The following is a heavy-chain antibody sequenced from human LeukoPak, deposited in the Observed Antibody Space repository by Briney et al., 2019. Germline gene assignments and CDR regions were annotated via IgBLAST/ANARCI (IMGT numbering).Heavy chain of an antibody. CDR2: ISAYNGNT. CDR3: ARSSDWNSIDY. J-gene: IGHJ4*02. D-gene: IGHD1-7*01. CDR1: GYTFTGYY. Sequence: ASVKVSCKASGYTFTGYYMHWVRQAPGQGLEWVGWISAYNGNTNYAQKLQGRVTMTTDTSTSTAYMELRSLRSDDTAVYYCARSSDWNSIDYWGQGTLVTVSS. V-gene: IGHV1-18*04.